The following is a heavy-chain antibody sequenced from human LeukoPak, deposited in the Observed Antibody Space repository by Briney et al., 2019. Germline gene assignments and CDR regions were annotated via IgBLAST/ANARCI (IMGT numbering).Heavy chain of an antibody. J-gene: IGHJ4*02. Sequence: SVKVSCKASGGTFSSYAISWVRQAPGQGLEWMGGIIPIFGTANYAQKFQGRVTITADKSTSTAYMELSSLRSEDTAVYYCARVSYYGSGSYYNEDHWGQGTLVTVSS. CDR3: ARVSYYGSGSYYNEDH. V-gene: IGHV1-69*06. CDR2: IIPIFGTA. D-gene: IGHD3-10*01. CDR1: GGTFSSYA.